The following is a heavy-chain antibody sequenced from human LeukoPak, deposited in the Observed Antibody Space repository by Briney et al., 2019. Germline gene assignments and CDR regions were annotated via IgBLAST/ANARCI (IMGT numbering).Heavy chain of an antibody. CDR2: VSYSGST. D-gene: IGHD1-14*01. J-gene: IGHJ4*02. CDR3: AGMRITTPTVRTLDY. Sequence: SETLSLTCTVSGASISSYYWSWIRQPPGKGLESIGYVSYSGSTNYNPSLKSRVTISVDTSKNQFSLRLSSVTAADTAVYYCAGMRITTPTVRTLDYWGQGTLVTVSS. V-gene: IGHV4-59*01. CDR1: GASISSYY.